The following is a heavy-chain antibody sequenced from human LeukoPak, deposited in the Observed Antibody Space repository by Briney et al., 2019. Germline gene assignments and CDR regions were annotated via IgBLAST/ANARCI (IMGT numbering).Heavy chain of an antibody. CDR1: GYTFTSYG. CDR2: ISAYNGNT. Sequence: GASVKVSCKASGYTFTSYGISWVRQAPGQGLEWMGWISAYNGNTNYAQKLQGRVTMTTDTSTSTAYMELRSLRSDDTAVYYCARNWAITGPGNWFDPWGQGTLVTVYS. V-gene: IGHV1-18*01. CDR3: ARNWAITGPGNWFDP. D-gene: IGHD1-14*01. J-gene: IGHJ5*02.